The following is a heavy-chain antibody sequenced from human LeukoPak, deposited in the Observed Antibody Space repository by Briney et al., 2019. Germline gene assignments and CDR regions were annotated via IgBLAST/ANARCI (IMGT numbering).Heavy chain of an antibody. Sequence: ASVKVSCKASGYTFSDYDINWVRQAAGQGLEWMGWMNPITGSTGYVQKFRGRIIMTRDTSITTAFMELTSLTSDDTAIYHCARVKRFPTVWFDPWGQGTLVSVSS. D-gene: IGHD3-10*01. CDR3: ARVKRFPTVWFDP. CDR2: MNPITGST. CDR1: GYTFSDYD. V-gene: IGHV1-8*01. J-gene: IGHJ5*02.